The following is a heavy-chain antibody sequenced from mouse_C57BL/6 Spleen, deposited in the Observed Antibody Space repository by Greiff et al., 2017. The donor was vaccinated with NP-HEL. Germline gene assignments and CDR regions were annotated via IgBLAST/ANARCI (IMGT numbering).Heavy chain of an antibody. Sequence: QQSCKASGYTFTSYWMHWVKQRPGQGLEWIGEIDPSDSYTNYNQKFKGKSTLTVDKSSSTAYMQLSSLTSEDSAVYYCARWDYDGFAYWGQGTLVTVSA. J-gene: IGHJ3*01. CDR1: GYTFTSYW. CDR3: ARWDYDGFAY. D-gene: IGHD2-4*01. CDR2: IDPSDSYT. V-gene: IGHV1-69*01.